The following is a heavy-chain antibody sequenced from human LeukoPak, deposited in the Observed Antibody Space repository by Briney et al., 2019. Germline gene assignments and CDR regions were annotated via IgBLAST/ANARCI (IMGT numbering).Heavy chain of an antibody. CDR3: ARGRQLLANYYYYYMDV. CDR1: GFTFSSYA. Sequence: GRSLRLSCAASGFTFSSYAMHWVRQAPGKGLEWVANIKQDGSEKYYVDSVKGRFTISRDNAKNSLYLQMNSLRAEDTAVYYCARGRQLLANYYYYYMDVWGKGTTVTVSS. CDR2: IKQDGSEK. D-gene: IGHD6-6*01. J-gene: IGHJ6*03. V-gene: IGHV3-7*01.